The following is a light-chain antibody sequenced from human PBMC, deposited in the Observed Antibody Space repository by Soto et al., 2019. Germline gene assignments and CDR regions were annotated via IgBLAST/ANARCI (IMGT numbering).Light chain of an antibody. J-gene: IGLJ1*01. CDR3: SSYTRSSPLL. CDR2: EVM. CDR1: SRDVGSYND. Sequence: QSALTQPASVSGSPGQSITIACTGTSRDVGSYNDVSWYQQPPGKTPVLVIYEVMHRPAGASNRFSGYKSGNTASLTISGHQAEDEANSYCSSYTRSSPLLFGTGTKVTVL. V-gene: IGLV2-14*01.